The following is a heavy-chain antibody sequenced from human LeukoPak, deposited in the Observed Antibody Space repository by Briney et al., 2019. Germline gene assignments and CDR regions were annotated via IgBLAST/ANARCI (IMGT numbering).Heavy chain of an antibody. CDR2: INHSGST. D-gene: IGHD2-2*01. J-gene: IGHJ6*03. Sequence: SETLSLTCAVYGGSFSGYYWSWIRQPPGKGLEWIGGINHSGSTNYNPSLKSRVTISVDTSKNQFSLKLSSVTAADTAVYYCARGSGQLNYYYYYYMDVWGKGTTVTVSS. V-gene: IGHV4-34*01. CDR3: ARGSGQLNYYYYYYMDV. CDR1: GGSFSGYY.